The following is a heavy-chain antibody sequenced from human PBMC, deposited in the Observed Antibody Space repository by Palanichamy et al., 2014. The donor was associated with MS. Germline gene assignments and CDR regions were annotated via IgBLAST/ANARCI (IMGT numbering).Heavy chain of an antibody. V-gene: IGHV4-39*01. CDR1: GGSISSSSFY. CDR3: ARHHGCSGGSYYHWFDP. CDR2: ICYSGST. Sequence: QLQLQESGPGLVKPSETLSLTCTVSGGSISSSSFYWGWIRQPPGKGLEWIGSICYSGSTYYNPSLKSRVTISVDTSKNQFFLKLSSVTAADTAVYYCARHHGCSGGSYYHWFDPWDQGTLVTVSS. D-gene: IGHD2-15*01. J-gene: IGHJ5*02.